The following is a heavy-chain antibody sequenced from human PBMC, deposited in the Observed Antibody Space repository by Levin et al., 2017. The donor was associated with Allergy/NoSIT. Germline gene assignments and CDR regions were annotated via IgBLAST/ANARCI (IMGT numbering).Heavy chain of an antibody. D-gene: IGHD6-19*01. V-gene: IGHV3-7*01. CDR3: ARGIGSGWYGGWSNDY. J-gene: IGHJ4*02. CDR1: GFTFSSYW. Sequence: GGSLRLSCAASGFTFSSYWMSWVRQAPGKGLEWVANIKQDGSEKYYVDSVKGRFTISRDNAKNSLYLQMNSLRAEDTAVYYCARGIGSGWYGGWSNDYWGQGTLVTVSS. CDR2: IKQDGSEK.